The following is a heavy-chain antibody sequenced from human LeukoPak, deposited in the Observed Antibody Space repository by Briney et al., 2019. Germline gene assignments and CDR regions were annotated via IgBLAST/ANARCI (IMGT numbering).Heavy chain of an antibody. V-gene: IGHV3-21*01. J-gene: IGHJ6*03. CDR3: ARDPPVVVRPLGYMDV. D-gene: IGHD3-22*01. Sequence: MSGGSLRLSCAASGFTFSSYSMNWVRQAPGKGLEWVSSISSSSSYIYYADSVKGRFTISRDNAKNSLYLQMNSLRAEDTAVYYCARDPPVVVRPLGYMDVWGKGTTVTVSS. CDR1: GFTFSSYS. CDR2: ISSSSSYI.